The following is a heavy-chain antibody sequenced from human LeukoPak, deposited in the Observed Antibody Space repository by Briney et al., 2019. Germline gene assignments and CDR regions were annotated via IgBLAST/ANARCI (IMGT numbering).Heavy chain of an antibody. D-gene: IGHD4-23*01. Sequence: SEALSLTCTVSGYSISSGYYWGWLRPPPGRGVEWIGSIYRSGSTYYNPSLKSRVTLSVDTPKNQFSLQLSSVTAADTAVYFCARERGYGGTFDYWGQGTLVTVSS. CDR1: GYSISSGYY. CDR3: ARERGYGGTFDY. CDR2: IYRSGST. V-gene: IGHV4-38-2*02. J-gene: IGHJ4*02.